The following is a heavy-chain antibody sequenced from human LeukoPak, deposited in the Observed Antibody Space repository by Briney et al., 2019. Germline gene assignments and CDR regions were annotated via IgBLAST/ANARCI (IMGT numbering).Heavy chain of an antibody. CDR3: ARDLTRDRGY. CDR1: GFTFDDYA. D-gene: IGHD1-14*01. J-gene: IGHJ4*02. V-gene: IGHV3-30*04. Sequence: PGGSLRLSCAASGFTFDDYAMHWVRQAPGKGLEWVAVISYDGSNKYYADSVKGRFTISRDNSKNTLYLQMNSLRAEDTAVYYCARDLTRDRGYWGQGTLVTVSS. CDR2: ISYDGSNK.